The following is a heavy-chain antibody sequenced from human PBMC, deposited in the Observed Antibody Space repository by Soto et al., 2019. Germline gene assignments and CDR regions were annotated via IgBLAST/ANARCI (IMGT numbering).Heavy chain of an antibody. J-gene: IGHJ5*02. CDR3: ARNRLLWFEDFDP. V-gene: IGHV1-3*01. D-gene: IGHD3-10*01. Sequence: SAKVCSEASGDGFTSYARRWVRQSPGQRLEWMGRINAGSSNTTYSPKFQDRVTITRDTSATTAYMELSSLRSEDTAVYFCARNRLLWFEDFDPWGQGTLVTV. CDR2: INAGSSNT. CDR1: GDGFTSYA.